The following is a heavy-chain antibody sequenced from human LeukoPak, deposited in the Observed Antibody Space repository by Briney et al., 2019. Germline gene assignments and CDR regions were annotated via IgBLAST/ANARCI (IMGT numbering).Heavy chain of an antibody. CDR2: IYYSGST. V-gene: IGHV4-61*01. D-gene: IGHD4-23*01. Sequence: SETLSLTCTVSGGSISSSSYYWSWIRQPPGKGLEWIGYIYYSGSTNYNPSLKSRVTISVDTSKNQFSLKLSSVTAADTAVYYCARVSRDDYGGNGDAFDIWGQGTMVTVSS. CDR3: ARVSRDDYGGNGDAFDI. CDR1: GGSISSSSYY. J-gene: IGHJ3*02.